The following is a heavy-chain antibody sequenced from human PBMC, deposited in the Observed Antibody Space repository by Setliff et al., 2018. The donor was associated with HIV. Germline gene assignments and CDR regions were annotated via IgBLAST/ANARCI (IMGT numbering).Heavy chain of an antibody. CDR1: GFIFSSYS. J-gene: IGHJ4*01. V-gene: IGHV3-48*02. CDR3: ARVPTTLATSSGWY. D-gene: IGHD6-19*01. CDR2: ISSSSSTI. Sequence: SLRLSCAASGFIFSSYSMNWVRQTPGKGLEWVSYISSSSSTIYYADSVKGRFTISRDNAKNSLYLQMNSLRDEDTAVYYCARVPTTLATSSGWYCSHGTLVTVSS.